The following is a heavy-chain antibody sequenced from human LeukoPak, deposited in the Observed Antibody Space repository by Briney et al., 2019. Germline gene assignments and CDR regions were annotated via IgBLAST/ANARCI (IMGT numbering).Heavy chain of an antibody. D-gene: IGHD6-19*01. CDR2: ISSSSYI. CDR1: GFTFSSYS. J-gene: IGHJ4*02. Sequence: GGSLRLSCAASGFTFSSYSMNWVRQAPGKGLEWVSSISSSSYIYYADSVKGRFTISRDNAKNSLYLQMNSLRAEDTAVYYCARDQSGEYSSGWYQAYYFDYWGQGTLVTVSS. V-gene: IGHV3-21*01. CDR3: ARDQSGEYSSGWYQAYYFDY.